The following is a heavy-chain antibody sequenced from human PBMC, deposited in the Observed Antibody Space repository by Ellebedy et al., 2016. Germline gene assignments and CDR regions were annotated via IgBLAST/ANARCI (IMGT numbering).Heavy chain of an antibody. CDR2: IVVGSGDT. CDR1: GFSFTRSA. Sequence: ASVKVSCKASGFSFTRSAVQWVRQARGQSLEWIGWIVVGSGDTNYAQTFQERVTITRDMSTSTAYMELSSLRSEDPAVYYCAAAIYYDILTGYFSDDYWGQGTLVTVSS. V-gene: IGHV1-58*01. J-gene: IGHJ4*02. D-gene: IGHD3-9*01. CDR3: AAAIYYDILTGYFSDDY.